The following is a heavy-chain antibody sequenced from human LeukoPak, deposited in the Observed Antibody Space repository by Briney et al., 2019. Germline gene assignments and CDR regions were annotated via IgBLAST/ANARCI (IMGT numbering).Heavy chain of an antibody. Sequence: GASVKVSCKASGYTFTGYYMHWVRQAPGQGLEWVGWINPNSGGTNYAQKFQGRVTMTRDTSISTAYMELSRLRSDDTAVYYCARERYSYGQRFFDYWDQGTPVTVSS. D-gene: IGHD5-18*01. CDR3: ARERYSYGQRFFDY. V-gene: IGHV1-2*02. CDR1: GYTFTGYY. CDR2: INPNSGGT. J-gene: IGHJ4*02.